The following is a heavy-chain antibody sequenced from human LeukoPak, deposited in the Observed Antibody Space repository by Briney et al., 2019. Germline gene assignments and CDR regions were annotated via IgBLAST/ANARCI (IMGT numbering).Heavy chain of an antibody. CDR3: AKVGAGGLLDY. D-gene: IGHD4-23*01. CDR2: IHYSGST. Sequence: SETLPLTCTVSSXSISSYYWTWIRQPPGNRLEWIGYIHYSGSTSYNPSLKGRGTMSLDASKNQFSLKLSSVTAADTAIYYCAKVGAGGLLDYWGQGTLVTVSA. J-gene: IGHJ4*02. V-gene: IGHV4-59*01. CDR1: SXSISSYY.